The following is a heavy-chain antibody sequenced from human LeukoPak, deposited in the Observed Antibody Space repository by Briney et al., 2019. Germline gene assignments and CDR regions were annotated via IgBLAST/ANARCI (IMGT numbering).Heavy chain of an antibody. CDR3: ARGDSSSWYDGGGWFDP. Sequence: GASVKVSCKASGYTFTSYYMHWVRQAPGQGLEWMGIINPSGGSTSYAQKFQGRVTMTRDTSTSTVYMELSSLRSEDTAVYYCARGDSSSWYDGGGWFDPWGQGTLVTVSS. D-gene: IGHD6-13*01. V-gene: IGHV1-46*01. J-gene: IGHJ5*02. CDR1: GYTFTSYY. CDR2: INPSGGST.